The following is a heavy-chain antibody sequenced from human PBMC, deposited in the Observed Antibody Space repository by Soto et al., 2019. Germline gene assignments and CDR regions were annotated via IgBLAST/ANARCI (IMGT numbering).Heavy chain of an antibody. CDR2: ISGSSSYI. CDR3: ARDCGSGGDCYSHNWYFDL. CDR1: GFTFSSYS. V-gene: IGHV3-21*01. D-gene: IGHD2-21*02. J-gene: IGHJ2*01. Sequence: GGSLRLSCAASGFTFSSYSMNWVRQAPGKGLEWVSSISGSSSYIYYADSVKGRFTISRDNAKNSLYLQMNSLRAEDTAVYYCARDCGSGGDCYSHNWYFDLWGRGTLVTVSS.